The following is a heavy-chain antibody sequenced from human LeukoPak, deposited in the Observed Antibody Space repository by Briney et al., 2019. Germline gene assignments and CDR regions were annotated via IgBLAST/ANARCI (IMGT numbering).Heavy chain of an antibody. CDR3: ARSRIAAAGNFGY. CDR1: GGSFSGYD. J-gene: IGHJ4*02. CDR2: INHSGST. Sequence: PSETLSLTCVVYGGSFSGYDWSWIRQPPGKGLEWIGEINHSGSTNYNPSLKSRVTISVDTSKNQFSLKVTSVTAADTAVYYCARSRIAAAGNFGYWGQGTLVTVSS. D-gene: IGHD6-13*01. V-gene: IGHV4-34*01.